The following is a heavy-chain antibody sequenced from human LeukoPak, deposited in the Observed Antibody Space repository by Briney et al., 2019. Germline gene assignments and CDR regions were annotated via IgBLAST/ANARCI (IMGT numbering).Heavy chain of an antibody. D-gene: IGHD3-3*01. V-gene: IGHV4-59*11. Sequence: SETLSLTCTVSGGSISSHYWSWIRQPPGKGLVWIGYIYYSGSTNYNPSLKSRVTISVDTSKNQFSLKLSSVTAADTAVYYCARTYYDFWSGYVGNWFDPWGQGTLVTVSS. J-gene: IGHJ5*02. CDR3: ARTYYDFWSGYVGNWFDP. CDR1: GGSISSHY. CDR2: IYYSGST.